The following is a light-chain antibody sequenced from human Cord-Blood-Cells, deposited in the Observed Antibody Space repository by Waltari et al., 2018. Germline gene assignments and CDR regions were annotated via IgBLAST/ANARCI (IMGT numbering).Light chain of an antibody. CDR1: SSDVGGYNY. CDR2: EVS. J-gene: IGLJ1*01. CDR3: SSYTSSRYV. V-gene: IGLV2-14*01. Sequence: QSALTQPASVSGSPGQSITISCTGTSSDVGGYNYVSWYQQHPGKAPKLMIYEVSNRPSGVSNRFSGSKSDNTASLTISGLQAEDEADYYCSSYTSSRYVFGTGTKVTVL.